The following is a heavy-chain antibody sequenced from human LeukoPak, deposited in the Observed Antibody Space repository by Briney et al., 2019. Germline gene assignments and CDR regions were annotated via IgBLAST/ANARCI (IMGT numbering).Heavy chain of an antibody. D-gene: IGHD3-3*01. Sequence: PGRSLRLSCAASGFTFSSYSMNWVRQAPGKGLEWVSSISSSSSYIYYADSVKGRFTISRDNAKNSLYLQMNSLRDEDTAVYYCARGHADFWSGYSAFDYWGQGTLVTVSS. CDR3: ARGHADFWSGYSAFDY. V-gene: IGHV3-21*01. J-gene: IGHJ4*02. CDR1: GFTFSSYS. CDR2: ISSSSSYI.